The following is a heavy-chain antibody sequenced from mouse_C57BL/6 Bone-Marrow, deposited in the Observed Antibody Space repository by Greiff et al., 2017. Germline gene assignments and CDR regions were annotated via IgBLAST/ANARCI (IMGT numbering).Heavy chain of an antibody. CDR2: ISSGSSTI. V-gene: IGHV5-17*01. CDR3: ARDYYGKPHY. CDR1: GFTFSDYG. J-gene: IGHJ2*01. D-gene: IGHD1-1*02. Sequence: EVKLVESGGGLVKPGGSLKLSCAASGFTFSDYGMHWVRQAPEKGLEWVAYISSGSSTIYYADTVKGRFTISRDNAKNTLFLQMTSLRSEDTAMYYCARDYYGKPHYWGQGTTLTVSS.